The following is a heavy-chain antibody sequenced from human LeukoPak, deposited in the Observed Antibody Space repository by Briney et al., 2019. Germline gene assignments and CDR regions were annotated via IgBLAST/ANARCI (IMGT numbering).Heavy chain of an antibody. CDR1: GYTFNNCA. CDR2: ISGSGGGT. CDR3: AKGGTGLRDYYSMDV. J-gene: IGHJ6*03. D-gene: IGHD1-1*01. Sequence: GGTLRLSCAASGYTFNNCAMTWVRQAPGKGLEWVSAISGSGGGTYYADSVKGRFTISRDNSQNTLYLQMSSLRAEDTAVYYCAKGGTGLRDYYSMDVWGKGTMVTVSS. V-gene: IGHV3-23*01.